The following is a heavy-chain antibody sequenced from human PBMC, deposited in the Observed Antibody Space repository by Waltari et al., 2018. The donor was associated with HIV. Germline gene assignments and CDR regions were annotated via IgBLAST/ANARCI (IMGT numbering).Heavy chain of an antibody. CDR3: AKEGIIVITDAFDI. CDR1: GFPFCNYA. V-gene: IGHV3-23*01. CDR2: ISGSGGST. Sequence: EVQLLESGGGLVPPGGSLRLSCAASGFPFCNYAMSWVRQAPGKGLEWVSSISGSGGSTYYADSVKGRFTVSRDNSKDTLFLQMNSLRAEDTALYYCAKEGIIVITDAFDIWGQGTMVIVSS. J-gene: IGHJ3*02. D-gene: IGHD3-22*01.